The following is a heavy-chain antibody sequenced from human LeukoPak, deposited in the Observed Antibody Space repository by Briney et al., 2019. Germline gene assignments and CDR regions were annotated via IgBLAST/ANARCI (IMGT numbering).Heavy chain of an antibody. CDR1: GYSISSGYY. D-gene: IGHD3-22*01. Sequence: SETLSLTCTVSGYSISSGYYWGWIRQPPGKGLEWIGSIHHSGSTYYNPSLKSRVTISVDTSKNQFSLKLSSVTAADTAVYYCARDLGTTYYYDSSGTWGQGTLVTVSS. CDR2: IHHSGST. J-gene: IGHJ4*02. CDR3: ARDLGTTYYYDSSGT. V-gene: IGHV4-38-2*02.